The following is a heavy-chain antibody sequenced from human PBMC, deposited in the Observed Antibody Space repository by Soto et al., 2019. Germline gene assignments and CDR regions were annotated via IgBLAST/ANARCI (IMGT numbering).Heavy chain of an antibody. J-gene: IGHJ6*02. D-gene: IGHD3-10*01. CDR3: ARGREEFYYYGMDV. CDR1: GGSISSSNW. V-gene: IGHV4-4*02. Sequence: SETLSLTCAVSGGSISSSNWWSWVRQPPGKGLEWIGEIYHSGSTNYNPSLKSRVTISVDKSKNQFSLKLSSVTAADTAVYYCARGREEFYYYGMDVWGQGTTVTVSS. CDR2: IYHSGST.